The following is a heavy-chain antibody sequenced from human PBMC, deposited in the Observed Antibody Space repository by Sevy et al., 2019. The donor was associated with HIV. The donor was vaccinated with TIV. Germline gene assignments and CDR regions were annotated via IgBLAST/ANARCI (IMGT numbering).Heavy chain of an antibody. CDR2: IWYDGSNK. CDR3: ARDGDTSGWYTGYFDY. D-gene: IGHD6-13*01. Sequence: GGSLRLSCAASGFTFSSNGMHWVHQAPGKGLEWVAVIWYDGSNKYYADSVKGRFTISRDNSKNTLYLQMNSLRAEDTAVYYCARDGDTSGWYTGYFDYWGQGTLVTVSS. J-gene: IGHJ4*02. V-gene: IGHV3-33*01. CDR1: GFTFSSNG.